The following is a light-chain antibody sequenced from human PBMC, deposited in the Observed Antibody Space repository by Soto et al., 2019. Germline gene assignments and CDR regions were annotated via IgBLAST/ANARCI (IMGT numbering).Light chain of an antibody. V-gene: IGKV1-5*03. CDR2: KAS. CDR3: QQYNSYSLVT. Sequence: DIQMTQSPSTLSASVGDRDTITCRASQSISSWLAWYQQKPGKAPKLLIYKASSLESGVPSRFSGSGSGTEFTLTISSLQPDDFATYYCQQYNSYSLVTFGQGTKLEIK. CDR1: QSISSW. J-gene: IGKJ2*01.